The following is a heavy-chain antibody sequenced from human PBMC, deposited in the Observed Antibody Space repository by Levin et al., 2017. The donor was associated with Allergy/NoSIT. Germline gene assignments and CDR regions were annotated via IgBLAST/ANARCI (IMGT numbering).Heavy chain of an antibody. D-gene: IGHD3-10*01. CDR2: IYYSGST. Sequence: SQTLSLTCTVSGGSISSYYWSWIRQPPGKGLEWIGYIYYSGSTGYNPSLKSRVTISVDTSKNQFSLRLTSVTAADTAVYYCARHFPFRFPKGGYYYYMDVWGKGTTVTASS. J-gene: IGHJ6*03. CDR3: ARHFPFRFPKGGYYYYMDV. V-gene: IGHV4-59*08. CDR1: GGSISSYY.